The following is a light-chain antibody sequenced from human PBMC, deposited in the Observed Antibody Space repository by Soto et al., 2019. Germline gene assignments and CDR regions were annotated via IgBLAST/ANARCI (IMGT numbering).Light chain of an antibody. CDR2: EVS. J-gene: IGLJ2*01. Sequence: QSVLTQPASVSGSPGQSITISCSGTSRDVGGYNYVSWHQQHPGKAPKVIITEVSNRPSGVSNRFSGSKSGNTASLTISGLQAEDEADYYCSSYVNYNTFVIFGGGTKVT. CDR3: SSYVNYNTFVI. V-gene: IGLV2-14*01. CDR1: SRDVGGYNY.